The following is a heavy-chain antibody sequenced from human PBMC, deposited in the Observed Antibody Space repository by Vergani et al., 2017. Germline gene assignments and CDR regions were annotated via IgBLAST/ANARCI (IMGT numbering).Heavy chain of an antibody. V-gene: IGHV3-23*01. CDR1: GFTFSSYA. CDR2: LSGSGAST. J-gene: IGHJ6*02. CDR3: AKGYYYYYYGMDV. Sequence: EVQLLESGGGLVQPGGSLRLSCAASGFTFSSYAMSWVRQAPGKGLEWVSALSGSGASTYSADYVKGRFTISRDNSKNTLYWQMNSLRAEDTAVYYCAKGYYYYYYGMDVWGQGTTVTVSS.